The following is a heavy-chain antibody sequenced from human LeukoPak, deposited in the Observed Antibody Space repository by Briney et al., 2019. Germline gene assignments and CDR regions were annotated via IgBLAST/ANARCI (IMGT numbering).Heavy chain of an antibody. V-gene: IGHV3-7*01. CDR1: GFILSNYW. Sequence: GGSLRLSCAASGFILSNYWMTWVRQSPGKGLEWVANIKEDGSEKYYVDSVKGRFTISRDNSKNTLYLQMNSLRAEDTAVYYCAKSKLRGYSEEFDYRGQGTLVTVSS. CDR2: IKEDGSEK. D-gene: IGHD5-18*01. J-gene: IGHJ4*02. CDR3: AKSKLRGYSEEFDY.